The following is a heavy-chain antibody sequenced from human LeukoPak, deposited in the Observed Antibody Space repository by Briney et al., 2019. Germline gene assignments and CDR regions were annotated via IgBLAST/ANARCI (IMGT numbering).Heavy chain of an antibody. D-gene: IGHD4-17*01. CDR3: ASTTVTTESTNWFDP. V-gene: IGHV4-59*08. CDR1: GGSISSYY. J-gene: IGHJ5*02. Sequence: KTSETLSLTCTVSGGSISSYYWSWIRQPPGKGLEWIGYIYYSGSTNYNPSLKSRVTISVDTSKNQFSLKLSSVTAADTAVYYCASTTVTTESTNWFDPWGQGTLVTVSS. CDR2: IYYSGST.